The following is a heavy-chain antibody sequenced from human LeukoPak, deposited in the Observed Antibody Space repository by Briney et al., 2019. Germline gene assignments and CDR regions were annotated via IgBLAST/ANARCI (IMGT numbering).Heavy chain of an antibody. V-gene: IGHV4-34*01. CDR3: ARMRGELVGTRRRAYDAFDI. D-gene: IGHD1-14*01. Sequence: SETLSLTCAVYGGSFSGYYWSWIRQPPGKGLEWIGEINHSGSTNYNPSLKSRVTISVDTSKNQFSLRLSSVTAADTAVYYCARMRGELVGTRRRAYDAFDIWGQGTMVTVSS. CDR2: INHSGST. J-gene: IGHJ3*02. CDR1: GGSFSGYY.